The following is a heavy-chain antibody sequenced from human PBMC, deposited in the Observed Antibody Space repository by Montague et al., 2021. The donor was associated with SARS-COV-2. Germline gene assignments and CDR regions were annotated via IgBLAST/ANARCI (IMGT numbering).Heavy chain of an antibody. D-gene: IGHD3-10*01. CDR1: GGSFSGYY. CDR3: AIPMVRGFSRAFDI. J-gene: IGHJ3*02. V-gene: IGHV4-34*01. Sequence: SETLSLTCAVYGGSFSGYYWSWIRQPPGKGLEWIGEINHSGSTNYNPSLKSRVTISVDTSKIQFSLKLSSVTAADTAVYYCAIPMVRGFSRAFDIWGQGTMVTVSS. CDR2: INHSGST.